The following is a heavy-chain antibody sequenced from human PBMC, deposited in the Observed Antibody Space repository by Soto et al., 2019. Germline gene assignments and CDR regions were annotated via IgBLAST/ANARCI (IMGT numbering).Heavy chain of an antibody. CDR3: AKIQGYSYGPGWFDP. J-gene: IGHJ5*02. CDR2: ISGSGGST. D-gene: IGHD5-18*01. Sequence: SGGSLRLSCAASGFTFSSYAMSWVRQAPGKGLEWVSAISGSGGSTYYADSVKGRFTISRDNSKNTLYLQMNSLRAEDTAVYYCAKIQGYSYGPGWFDPWGQGTLVTVSS. CDR1: GFTFSSYA. V-gene: IGHV3-23*01.